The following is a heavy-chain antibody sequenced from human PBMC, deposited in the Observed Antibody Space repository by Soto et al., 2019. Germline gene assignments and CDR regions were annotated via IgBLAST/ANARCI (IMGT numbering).Heavy chain of an antibody. V-gene: IGHV1-3*01. CDR1: GFTFSSYV. Sequence: GGSLRLSCAASGFTFSSYVMHWVRQAPGQRLEWMGWINAGNGNTKYSQKFQGRVTITRDTSASTAYMELGSLRSEDTAVYYCARSIVVVTALDYWGQGTLVTVSS. CDR2: INAGNGNT. D-gene: IGHD2-21*02. J-gene: IGHJ4*02. CDR3: ARSIVVVTALDY.